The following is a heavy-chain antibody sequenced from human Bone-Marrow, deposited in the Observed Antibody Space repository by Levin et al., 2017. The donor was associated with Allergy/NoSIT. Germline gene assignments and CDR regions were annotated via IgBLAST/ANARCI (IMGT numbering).Heavy chain of an antibody. Sequence: GESLKISCAASGFSFSSDGMHWVRQAPGKGPEWVAQVLYDGSGKYYSDSVKGRFTISRDNSKNTLHLQMNSLRPEDTAVYYCARDLIAAEGFFDLWGRGTLVTVSS. CDR2: VLYDGSGK. V-gene: IGHV3-30*03. J-gene: IGHJ2*01. CDR1: GFSFSSDG. D-gene: IGHD6-13*01. CDR3: ARDLIAAEGFFDL.